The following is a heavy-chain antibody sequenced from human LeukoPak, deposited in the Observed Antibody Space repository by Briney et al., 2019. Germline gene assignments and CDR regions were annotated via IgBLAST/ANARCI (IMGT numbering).Heavy chain of an antibody. J-gene: IGHJ4*02. CDR3: ARGLIAAAGYFAY. Sequence: GGSLRLSCAASGVTFSSYSMNWVRQAPGKGLDWVSSISSSSSYIYYADSVKGRFTISRDSAKNSLYLQMNSLRAEDTAVYYCARGLIAAAGYFAYWGQGTLVTVSS. D-gene: IGHD6-13*01. V-gene: IGHV3-21*01. CDR2: ISSSSSYI. CDR1: GVTFSSYS.